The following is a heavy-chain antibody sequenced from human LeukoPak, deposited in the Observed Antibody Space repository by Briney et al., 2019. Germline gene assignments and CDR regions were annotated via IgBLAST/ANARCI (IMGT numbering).Heavy chain of an antibody. Sequence: GGSLRLSCAASGFTFSSYAMSWVRQAPGKGLEWVSGISGSGGSTYYADSVKGRFTISRDNSKNTLYLQMNSLRAEDTAVYYCANSHYYDSSGYYQGLGYWGQGTPVTVSS. D-gene: IGHD3-22*01. V-gene: IGHV3-23*01. CDR1: GFTFSSYA. CDR3: ANSHYYDSSGYYQGLGY. J-gene: IGHJ4*02. CDR2: ISGSGGST.